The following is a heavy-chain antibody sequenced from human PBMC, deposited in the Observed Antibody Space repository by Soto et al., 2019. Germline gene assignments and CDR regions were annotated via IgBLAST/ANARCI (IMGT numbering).Heavy chain of an antibody. V-gene: IGHV1-18*01. D-gene: IGHD2-2*01. CDR1: GYTFTSYG. J-gene: IGHJ5*02. CDR2: ISAYNGNI. Sequence: ASVKVSCKASGYTFTSYGISWVRQAPGQGLEWMGWISAYNGNINYAQKLQGRVTMTTDTSTSTAYMELRSLRSDDTAVYYCARAVVVVPAAVNWFDPWGQGTLVTVSS. CDR3: ARAVVVVPAAVNWFDP.